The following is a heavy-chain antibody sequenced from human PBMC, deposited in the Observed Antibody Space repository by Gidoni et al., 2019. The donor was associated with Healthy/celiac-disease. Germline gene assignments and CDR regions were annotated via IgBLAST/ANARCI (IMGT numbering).Heavy chain of an antibody. CDR3: ARGGYDIWGDY. D-gene: IGHD5-12*01. CDR1: GGSFSGYY. Sequence: QVQLQQWGAGLLKPSETLSLTCAVYGGSFSGYYWSWIRQPPGKGLEWIGEINHSGSTNYNPSLKSRVTISVDTSKNQFSLKLSSVTAADTAVYYCARGGYDIWGDYWGQGTLVTVSS. CDR2: INHSGST. V-gene: IGHV4-34*01. J-gene: IGHJ4*02.